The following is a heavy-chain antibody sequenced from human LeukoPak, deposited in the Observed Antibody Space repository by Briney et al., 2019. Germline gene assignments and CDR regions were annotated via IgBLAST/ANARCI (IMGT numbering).Heavy chain of an antibody. J-gene: IGHJ4*02. CDR3: AKANYDFWSGYSFDY. V-gene: IGHV3-9*01. CDR2: ISWNSGSI. CDR1: GFTLDDYA. Sequence: SGGSLRLSCAASGFTLDDYAMHWVRQAPGKGLEWVSGISWNSGSIGYADSVKGRFAISRDNAKNSLYLQMNSLRAEDTALYYCAKANYDFWSGYSFDYWGQGTLVTVSS. D-gene: IGHD3-3*01.